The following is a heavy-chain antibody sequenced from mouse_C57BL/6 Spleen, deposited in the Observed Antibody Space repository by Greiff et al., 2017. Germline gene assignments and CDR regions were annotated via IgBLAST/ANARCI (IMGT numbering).Heavy chain of an antibody. J-gene: IGHJ4*01. CDR2: ISYDGSN. CDR1: GYSITSGYY. D-gene: IGHD2-3*01. V-gene: IGHV3-6*01. Sequence: EVKLMESGPGLVKPSQSLSLTCSVTGYSITSGYYWNWIRQFPGNKLEWMGYISYDGSNNYNPSLKNRISITRDTSKNQFFLKLNSVTTEDTATYYCASGGGYYVDAMDYWGQGTSVTVSS. CDR3: ASGGGYYVDAMDY.